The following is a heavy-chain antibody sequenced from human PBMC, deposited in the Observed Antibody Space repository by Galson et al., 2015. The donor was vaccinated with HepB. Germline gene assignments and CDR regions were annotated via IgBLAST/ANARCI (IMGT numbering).Heavy chain of an antibody. J-gene: IGHJ4*02. CDR2: IFPNSGDT. Sequence: SVKVSCKASGYTFTSYAMNWVRQAPGQGLEWMGWIFPNSGDTNYAQKFQGRVTMTRDTSISTAYMELNRLRSDDTAMYFCARGDRVCSGGSCFSAYFDYWGQGTLGTVSS. V-gene: IGHV1-2*02. CDR3: ARGDRVCSGGSCFSAYFDY. D-gene: IGHD2-15*01. CDR1: GYTFTSYA.